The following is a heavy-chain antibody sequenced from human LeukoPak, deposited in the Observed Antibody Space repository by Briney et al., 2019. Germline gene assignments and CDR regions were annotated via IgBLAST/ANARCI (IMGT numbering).Heavy chain of an antibody. V-gene: IGHV3-30*18. CDR3: AKRPPDYGDYVSYFDY. CDR2: ISDDGRRK. Sequence: PGGSLRLSCAASGFSFISYGMHWVRQAPGKGLEWVGVISDDGRRKDYADSVKGRFTISRDNSKDTLYLQMNSLRAEDTAVYYCAKRPPDYGDYVSYFDYWGRGTLVNVYS. CDR1: GFSFISYG. D-gene: IGHD4-17*01. J-gene: IGHJ4*02.